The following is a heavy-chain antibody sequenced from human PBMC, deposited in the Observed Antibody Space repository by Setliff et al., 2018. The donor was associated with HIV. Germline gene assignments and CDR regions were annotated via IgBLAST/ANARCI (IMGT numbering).Heavy chain of an antibody. CDR3: ARSETCHSTHCSPYDY. V-gene: IGHV3-7*01. Sequence: PGGSLRLSCAASGFIVSSFWMNWVRQAPGKGLEWLANINEDGSERNCVDSVKGRFTISKDNAKNSLYLQMNSLRAEDTAVYYCARSETCHSTHCSPYDYWGQGTPVTVSS. CDR2: INEDGSER. CDR1: GFIVSSFW. D-gene: IGHD2-2*01. J-gene: IGHJ4*02.